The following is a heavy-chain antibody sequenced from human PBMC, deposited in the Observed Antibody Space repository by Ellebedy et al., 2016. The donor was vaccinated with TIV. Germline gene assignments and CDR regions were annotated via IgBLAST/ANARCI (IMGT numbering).Heavy chain of an antibody. Sequence: GESLKISCAASGFTSSGYYVHWVRQVPGKGLEWLLRINTDGSSTSYADSVEGRFTISRDNAKKTVYLEMNSLRVEDTAVYYCARESVRYFDWDFWGQGTPVTVSS. CDR3: ARESVRYFDWDF. J-gene: IGHJ4*02. D-gene: IGHD3-9*01. CDR1: GFTSSGYY. V-gene: IGHV3-74*01. CDR2: INTDGSST.